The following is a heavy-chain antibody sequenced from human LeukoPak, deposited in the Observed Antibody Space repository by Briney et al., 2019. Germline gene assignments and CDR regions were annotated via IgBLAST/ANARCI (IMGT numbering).Heavy chain of an antibody. CDR1: GGTFSSYA. J-gene: IGHJ4*02. Sequence: ASVKVSCKASGGTFSSYAISWVRQAPGQGLEWMGRIIPIFGTANYAQKFQGRVTITADKSTSTAYMELSSLRSEDTAVYYCARDPDVVVVAATDHFDYWGQGTLVTVSS. D-gene: IGHD2-15*01. V-gene: IGHV1-69*06. CDR3: ARDPDVVVVAATDHFDY. CDR2: IIPIFGTA.